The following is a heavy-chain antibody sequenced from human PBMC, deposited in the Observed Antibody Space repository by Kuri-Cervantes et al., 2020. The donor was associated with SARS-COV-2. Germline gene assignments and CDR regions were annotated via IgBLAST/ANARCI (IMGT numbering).Heavy chain of an antibody. V-gene: IGHV4-39*07. CDR2: IYYSGST. J-gene: IGHJ3*02. CDR1: GGSISSSSYY. Sequence: GSLRLSCTVSGGSISSSSYYWGWIRQPPGKGLEWIGSIYYSGSTYCNPSLKSRVTISVDTSKNQFSLKLSSVTAADTAVYYCARYPTGSSGWYSSDAFDIWGQGTMVTDSS. D-gene: IGHD6-19*01. CDR3: ARYPTGSSGWYSSDAFDI.